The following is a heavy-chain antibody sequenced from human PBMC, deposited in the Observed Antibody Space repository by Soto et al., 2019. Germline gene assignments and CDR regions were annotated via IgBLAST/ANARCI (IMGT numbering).Heavy chain of an antibody. CDR1: GFTFSDYG. V-gene: IGHV3-30*18. CDR2: ISYDGSNK. D-gene: IGHD6-19*01. Sequence: QVQLVESGGGVVQPGRSLRLSCAASGFTFSDYGMHWVRQAPGKGLEWVAVISYDGSNKYYADSVKDRFTISRDNSKNTLYLQMNSLRAADTAVYYCAKDQSGAWYSGSDYWGQGTLVTVSS. CDR3: AKDQSGAWYSGSDY. J-gene: IGHJ4*02.